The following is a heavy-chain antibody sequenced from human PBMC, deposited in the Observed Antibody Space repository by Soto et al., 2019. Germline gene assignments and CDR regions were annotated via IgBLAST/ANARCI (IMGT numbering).Heavy chain of an antibody. J-gene: IGHJ4*02. V-gene: IGHV3-33*01. CDR3: ARAVGPFDY. Sequence: QVQLVESGGGVVQPGRSLRLSCAASGFTFSTYGMHWVRQAPGVGLEWVAVIWYDGSHKDYVDSVKGRFTISRDNSKNILYLQMNSLRVEDTAVYYCARAVGPFDYWGQGTLVTVSS. D-gene: IGHD1-26*01. CDR1: GFTFSTYG. CDR2: IWYDGSHK.